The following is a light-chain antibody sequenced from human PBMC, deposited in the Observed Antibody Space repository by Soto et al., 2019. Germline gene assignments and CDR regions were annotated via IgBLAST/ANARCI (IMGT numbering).Light chain of an antibody. CDR3: QQSYSMPRT. CDR2: SAS. V-gene: IGKV1-39*01. Sequence: DIQMTQSPSSLSASVCDRVTITCRASESISSYLNWYQQKPGKAPKALIYSASSLQSGVPSRFSGSGSGTDFTLTIISLQPEDFATYYCQQSYSMPRTFGQGTKVDIK. CDR1: ESISSY. J-gene: IGKJ1*01.